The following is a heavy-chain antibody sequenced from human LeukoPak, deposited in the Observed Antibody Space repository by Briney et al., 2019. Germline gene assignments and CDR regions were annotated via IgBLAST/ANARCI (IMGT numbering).Heavy chain of an antibody. V-gene: IGHV4-39*01. Sequence: PSETLSLTCSVSGGYISSYYWGWILQPPGKGLEWIGSIYSSGSTYYNASLQSRVTISIETSKNQISLRLNSVTAADTAMYYCAKSGGYGLIDYWGQGTLVTVSS. CDR2: IYSSGST. CDR3: AKSGGYGLIDY. D-gene: IGHD1-26*01. J-gene: IGHJ4*02. CDR1: GGYISSYY.